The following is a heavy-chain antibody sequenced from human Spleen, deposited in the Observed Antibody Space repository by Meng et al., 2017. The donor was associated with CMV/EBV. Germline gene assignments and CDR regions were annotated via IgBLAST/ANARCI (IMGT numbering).Heavy chain of an antibody. V-gene: IGHV3-30*02. Sequence: GESLKISCAASGFTFSTYAMHWDRQAPGKGLEWVAFIRYDGSDKFYADSVKGRFTISRDNSKNTVYLQMNSLRAEDTAVYYCAKISGYYASGNYYIDYWGQGTVVTVSS. D-gene: IGHD3-10*01. CDR2: IRYDGSDK. CDR3: AKISGYYASGNYYIDY. J-gene: IGHJ4*02. CDR1: GFTFSTYA.